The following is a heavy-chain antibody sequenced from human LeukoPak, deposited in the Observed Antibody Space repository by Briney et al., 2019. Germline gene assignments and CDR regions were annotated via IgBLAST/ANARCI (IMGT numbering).Heavy chain of an antibody. CDR2: ISGSGGST. Sequence: GGSLRLSCAASGFTFSSYAMSWVRQAPGKGLEWVSAISGSGGSTYYADSVKGRFTISRDNSKNTLYLQMNSLRAEDTAVYYCASPGIAAAVGHRFDYWGQGTLVTVSS. CDR3: ASPGIAAAVGHRFDY. D-gene: IGHD6-13*01. V-gene: IGHV3-23*01. J-gene: IGHJ4*02. CDR1: GFTFSSYA.